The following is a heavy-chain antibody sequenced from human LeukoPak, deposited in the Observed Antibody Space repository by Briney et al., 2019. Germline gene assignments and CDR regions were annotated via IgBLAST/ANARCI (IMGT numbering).Heavy chain of an antibody. CDR2: IYYSGST. J-gene: IGHJ5*02. CDR3: ASENLLHGHRDWFDP. Sequence: PSQTLSLTCTVSGGSISSGGYSWSWIRQHPGKGLEWIGYIYYSGSTYYNPSLKSRVTISVDTSKNQFSLKLSSVTAADTAVYYCASENLLHGHRDWFDPWGQGTLVTVSS. V-gene: IGHV4-31*03. CDR1: GGSISSGGYS.